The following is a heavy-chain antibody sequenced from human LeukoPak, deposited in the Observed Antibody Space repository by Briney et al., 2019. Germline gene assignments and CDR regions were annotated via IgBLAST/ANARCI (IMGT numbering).Heavy chain of an antibody. V-gene: IGHV4-39*07. CDR2: IYNSGST. CDR3: ARADFWSGYSSTY. J-gene: IGHJ4*02. D-gene: IGHD3-3*01. CDR1: SGSVSSTIYY. Sequence: SETLSLTCTVSSGSVSSTIYYWGWIRQPPGKGLEWIGSIYNSGSTYYNPALKSRVTISVDTSKNQFSLKLSSVTAADTAVYYCARADFWSGYSSTYWGQGTLVTVSS.